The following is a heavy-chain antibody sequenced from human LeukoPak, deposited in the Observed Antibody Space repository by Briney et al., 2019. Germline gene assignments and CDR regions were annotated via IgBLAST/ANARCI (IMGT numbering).Heavy chain of an antibody. CDR3: ARYSSGRVFDY. D-gene: IGHD6-19*01. Sequence: SETLSLTCTVSGGSISSYYWSWIRQPPGKGLEWIGYIYYSGSTNYNPSLKSRVTISVDTSKNQFSLKLSSVTAADTAVYYCARYSSGRVFDYWGQGTLVTVSS. CDR1: GGSISSYY. CDR2: IYYSGST. J-gene: IGHJ4*02. V-gene: IGHV4-59*08.